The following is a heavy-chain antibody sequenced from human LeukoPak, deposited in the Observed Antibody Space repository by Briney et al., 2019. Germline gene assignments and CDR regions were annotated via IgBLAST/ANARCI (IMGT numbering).Heavy chain of an antibody. CDR2: INHSGST. D-gene: IGHD6-13*01. Sequence: SETLSLTCTVSGYSISSGYYWGWIRQPPGKGLEWIGEINHSGSTNYNPSLKSRVTISVDTSKNQFSLKLSSVTAADTAVYYCARSNGLLHSSSWYGAKYYYYYYMDVWGKGTTVTISS. CDR3: ARSNGLLHSSSWYGAKYYYYYYMDV. CDR1: GYSISSGYY. J-gene: IGHJ6*03. V-gene: IGHV4-38-2*02.